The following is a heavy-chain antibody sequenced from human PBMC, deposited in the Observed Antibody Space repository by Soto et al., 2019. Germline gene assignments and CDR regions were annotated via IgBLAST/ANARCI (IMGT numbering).Heavy chain of an antibody. CDR3: AREGYCSGGSCYSGGFSAFEI. CDR2: IIPILGIA. J-gene: IGHJ3*02. D-gene: IGHD2-15*01. CDR1: GGTFSSYT. V-gene: IGHV1-69*04. Sequence: SVKVSCKASGGTFSSYTISWVRQAPGQGLEWMGRIIPILGIADYAQKFQGRVTITADKSTSTAYMELSSLRSEDTAVYYCAREGYCSGGSCYSGGFSAFEIWGQGTMVTVSS.